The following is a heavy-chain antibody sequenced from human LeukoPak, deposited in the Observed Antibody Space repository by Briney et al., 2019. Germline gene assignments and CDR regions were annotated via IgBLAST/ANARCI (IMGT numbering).Heavy chain of an antibody. CDR1: GYSISSASY. V-gene: IGHV4-38-2*01. D-gene: IGHD3-3*01. Sequence: SETLSLTCAVSGYSISSASYWGWIRPPPGKGLEWIGNIYHSGSPYYNPSLKSRVTISVDTSKNQFSLKLSSVTAADTAVYYCARPISSQGYFGVVIDWGQGTLVTVSS. CDR2: IYHSGSP. CDR3: ARPISSQGYFGVVID. J-gene: IGHJ4*02.